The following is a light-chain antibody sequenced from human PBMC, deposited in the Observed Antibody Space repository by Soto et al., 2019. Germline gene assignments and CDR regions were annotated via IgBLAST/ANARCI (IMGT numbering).Light chain of an antibody. CDR2: GAS. CDR1: QSVSNY. V-gene: IGKV3-20*01. J-gene: IGKJ1*01. Sequence: PGERATLSCRTSQSVSNYLVWYQQKPGPAPRLLISGASSRATGIPDRFSGSGSGTEFTLTIRRLEPEDFAVYYCQQYGGSPQTFGQGTKV. CDR3: QQYGGSPQT.